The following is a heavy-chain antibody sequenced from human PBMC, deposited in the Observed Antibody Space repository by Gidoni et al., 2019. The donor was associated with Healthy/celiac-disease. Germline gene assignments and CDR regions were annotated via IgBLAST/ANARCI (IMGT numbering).Heavy chain of an antibody. Sequence: QVQLQQWGAGLLKPSETLSLTCAVYGGSFSGYYWSWIRQPPGKGLEWIGEINHSGSTNYNPSLKSRVTISVDTSKNQFSLKLSSVTAADTAVYYCARVLKTSYSNYYYYYGMDVWGQGTTVTVSS. J-gene: IGHJ6*02. D-gene: IGHD4-4*01. CDR2: INHSGST. CDR3: ARVLKTSYSNYYYYYGMDV. CDR1: GGSFSGYY. V-gene: IGHV4-34*01.